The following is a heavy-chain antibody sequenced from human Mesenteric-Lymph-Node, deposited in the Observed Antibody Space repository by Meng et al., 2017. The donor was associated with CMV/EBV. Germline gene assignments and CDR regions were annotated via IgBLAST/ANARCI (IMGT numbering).Heavy chain of an antibody. V-gene: IGHV1-18*01. D-gene: IGHD3-22*01. CDR1: GYTFTNYG. Sequence: ASVKVSCKASGYTFTNYGINWVRQAPGQGLEWMGWINTYNGDTNYAQKLQGRVTISTDESTSTGYMELSSLRSEDTAVYYCARESSSYYDSSGYKLSLFDYWGQGTLVTVSS. CDR3: ARESSSYYDSSGYKLSLFDY. CDR2: INTYNGDT. J-gene: IGHJ4*02.